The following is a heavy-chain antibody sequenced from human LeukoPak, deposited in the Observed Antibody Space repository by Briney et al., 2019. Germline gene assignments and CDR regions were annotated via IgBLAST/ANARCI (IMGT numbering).Heavy chain of an antibody. J-gene: IGHJ4*02. Sequence: PSETLSLTCTVSGGSISSSSYYWGWIRQPPGKGLEWIGSIYYSGSTYYNPSLKSRVTISVDTSKNQFSLKLSSVTAADTAVYYCASVATYYYDSSGYREGPYYFDYWGQGTLVTVSS. V-gene: IGHV4-39*07. CDR2: IYYSGST. CDR3: ASVATYYYDSSGYREGPYYFDY. D-gene: IGHD3-22*01. CDR1: GGSISSSSYY.